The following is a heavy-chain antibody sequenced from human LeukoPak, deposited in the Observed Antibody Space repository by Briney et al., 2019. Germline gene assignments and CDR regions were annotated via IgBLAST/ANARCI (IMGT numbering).Heavy chain of an antibody. CDR3: AELGITMIGGV. V-gene: IGHV3-48*04. D-gene: IGHD3-10*02. CDR1: GFTFSSYG. CDR2: ISSSGSTI. J-gene: IGHJ6*04. Sequence: PGGSLRLSCAASGFTFSSYGMNWVRQAPGKGLEWVSYISSSGSTIYYADSVKGRFTISRDNAKNSLYLQMNSLRAEDTAVYYCAELGITMIGGVWGKRTTVTISS.